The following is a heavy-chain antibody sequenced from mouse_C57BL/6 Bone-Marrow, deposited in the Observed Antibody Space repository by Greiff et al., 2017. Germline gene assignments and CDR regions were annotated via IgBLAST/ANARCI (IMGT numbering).Heavy chain of an antibody. Sequence: VQLQQSGAELVRPGTSVKVSCKASGYAFTNYLIEWVKQRPGQGLEWIGVINPGSGGTNYNEKFKGKATLTADKSSSTAYMQLSSLTSEDSAVYFCARRGGNYGDYWGQGTTLTVSS. CDR2: INPGSGGT. J-gene: IGHJ2*01. CDR1: GYAFTNYL. V-gene: IGHV1-54*01. CDR3: ARRGGNYGDY. D-gene: IGHD2-1*01.